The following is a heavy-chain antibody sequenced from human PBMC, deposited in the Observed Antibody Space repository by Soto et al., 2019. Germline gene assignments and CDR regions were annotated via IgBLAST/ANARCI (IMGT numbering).Heavy chain of an antibody. CDR2: GST. Sequence: GSTNYNPSLKSRVTISVDASKSQFSLRLTSVTAADTAVYYCARGVYSYAAQYYFEYWGQGTLVTLSS. D-gene: IGHD5-18*01. CDR3: ARGVYSYAAQYYFEY. V-gene: IGHV4-59*09. J-gene: IGHJ4*02.